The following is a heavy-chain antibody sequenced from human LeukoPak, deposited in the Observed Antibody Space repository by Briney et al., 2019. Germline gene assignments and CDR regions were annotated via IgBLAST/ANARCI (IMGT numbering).Heavy chain of an antibody. D-gene: IGHD5-24*01. J-gene: IGHJ4*02. V-gene: IGHV3-30*02. CDR2: IGFEVSDK. CDR3: AKDRENTNGYILNY. Sequence: GGSLRDTCAASGFSFSNFGIHWVRQAAGKGLEWVAFIGFEVSDKHYAHSVNGRFTISRDDSKNTLYLQMDSLRSEDTAVYYCAKDRENTNGYILNYWGQGSLPSVSS. CDR1: GFSFSNFG.